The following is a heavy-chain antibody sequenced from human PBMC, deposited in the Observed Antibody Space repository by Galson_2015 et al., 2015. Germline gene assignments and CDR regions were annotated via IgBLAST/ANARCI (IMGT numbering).Heavy chain of an antibody. J-gene: IGHJ4*02. CDR3: ARHRRSRSLSDFDF. CDR2: IYPSHSDP. D-gene: IGHD3-16*01. CDR1: GYNFSTYW. Sequence: QSGAEVKKPGESLRISCTGSGYNFSTYWIGWVRQMPGNGLEWLGIIYPSHSDPKYSPSFQGQVTLSVDKSINTAYRQWSNLKASDTAMYYCARHRRSRSLSDFDFWGQGTLVTVSS. V-gene: IGHV5-51*01.